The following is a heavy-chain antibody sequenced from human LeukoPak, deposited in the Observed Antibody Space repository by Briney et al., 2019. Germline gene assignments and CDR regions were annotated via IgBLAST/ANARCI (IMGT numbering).Heavy chain of an antibody. Sequence: SETLSLTCAVYVGSFSGYYWSWIRQPPGKGLEWIGEINHSGGTNYNSSLKSRVTISVDMSKNQFSLKLSSVTAADTAVYYCARGYYGSGSHCCHMDVWGKGTTITVS. J-gene: IGHJ6*03. D-gene: IGHD3-10*01. CDR2: INHSGGT. CDR1: VGSFSGYY. V-gene: IGHV4-34*01. CDR3: ARGYYGSGSHCCHMDV.